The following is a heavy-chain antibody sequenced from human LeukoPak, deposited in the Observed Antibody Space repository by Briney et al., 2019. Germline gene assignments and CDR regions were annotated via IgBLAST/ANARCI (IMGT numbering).Heavy chain of an antibody. CDR1: GFTFSSYE. D-gene: IGHD1-26*01. Sequence: GGSLRLSCAAYGFTFSSYEMNWVRQAPGKGLEWVSYISSSGSTIYYADSVKGRFTISRDNAKNSLYLQMNSLRAEDTAVYYCATQVGDGGYFDYWGQGTLVTVSS. V-gene: IGHV3-48*03. CDR3: ATQVGDGGYFDY. J-gene: IGHJ4*02. CDR2: ISSSGSTI.